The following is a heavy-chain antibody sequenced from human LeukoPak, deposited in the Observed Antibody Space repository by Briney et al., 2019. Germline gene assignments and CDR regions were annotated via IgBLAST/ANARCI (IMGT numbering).Heavy chain of an antibody. V-gene: IGHV4-59*08. Sequence: SETLSLTCTVSGGSVSTYYWNWTRQPPGKGLEWIGYVYYSGSTKYNPSLGGRVTISLDTSKNQFSLNLRSVTAADTALYYCVRHTGDDAFDIWGQGTMVTVSS. D-gene: IGHD1-14*01. CDR2: VYYSGST. CDR3: VRHTGDDAFDI. J-gene: IGHJ3*02. CDR1: GGSVSTYY.